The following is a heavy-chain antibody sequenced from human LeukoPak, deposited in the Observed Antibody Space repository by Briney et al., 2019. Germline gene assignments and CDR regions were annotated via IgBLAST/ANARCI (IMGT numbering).Heavy chain of an antibody. CDR3: ARGDEDAFDI. CDR2: INPSGGST. CDR1: GYTFTSYY. V-gene: IGHV1-46*01. J-gene: IGHJ3*02. Sequence: ASVKVSCKASGYTFTSYYMHWVRQAPGQGLEWMGIINPSGGSTSYAQKFQGRVTITRNTSISTAYMELSSLRSEDTAVYYCARGDEDAFDIWGQGTMVTVSS.